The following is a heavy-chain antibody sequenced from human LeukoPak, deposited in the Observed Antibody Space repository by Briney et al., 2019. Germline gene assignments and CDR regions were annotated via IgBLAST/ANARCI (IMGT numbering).Heavy chain of an antibody. CDR1: GFTFSSYA. Sequence: GGSLRLSCAASGFTFSSYAMSWVRQAPGKGLEWVSTISGSGGRTYYADSVKGRFTISRDMSKNTLYLQMNSLRAEDTAVYYCAKDKGIQLWFGCDYWGQGTLVTVSS. J-gene: IGHJ4*02. V-gene: IGHV3-23*01. CDR2: ISGSGGRT. CDR3: AKDKGIQLWFGCDY. D-gene: IGHD5-18*01.